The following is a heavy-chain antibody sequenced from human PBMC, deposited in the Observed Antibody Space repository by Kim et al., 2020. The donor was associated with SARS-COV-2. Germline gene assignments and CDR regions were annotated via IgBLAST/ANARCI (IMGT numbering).Heavy chain of an antibody. D-gene: IGHD3-3*01. CDR1: GFTFSSYS. CDR2: ISSSSSYI. V-gene: IGHV3-21*01. CDR3: ARDRYDFWSGYSDWADYYYYGMDV. J-gene: IGHJ6*02. Sequence: GGSLRLSCAASGFTFSSYSMNWVRQAPGKGLEWVSSISSSSSYIYYADSVKGRFTISRDNAKNSLYLQMNSLRAEDTAVYYCARDRYDFWSGYSDWADYYYYGMDVWGQGTTVTVSS.